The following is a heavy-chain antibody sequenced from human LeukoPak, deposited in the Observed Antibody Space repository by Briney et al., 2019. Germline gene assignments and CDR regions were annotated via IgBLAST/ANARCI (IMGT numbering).Heavy chain of an antibody. Sequence: SETLSLTCTVSGGSISSGNYYWSWIRQPAGKGLEWIGRIYTSGSTNYNPSLKSRVTISVDTSKNQFSLKLSSVTAADTAVYYCARNIPARPQDYWGQGTLVAVSS. V-gene: IGHV4-61*02. CDR1: GGSISSGNYY. J-gene: IGHJ4*02. CDR3: ARNIPARPQDY. D-gene: IGHD6-6*01. CDR2: IYTSGST.